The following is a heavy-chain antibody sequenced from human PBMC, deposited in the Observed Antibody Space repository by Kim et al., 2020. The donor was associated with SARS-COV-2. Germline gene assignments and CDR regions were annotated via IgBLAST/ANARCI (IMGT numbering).Heavy chain of an antibody. Sequence: GGSLRLSCAASGFTFSSYSMNWVRQAPGKGLEWVSYISSSSSTIYYADSVKGRFTISRDNAKNSLYLQMNSLRAEDTAVYYCARAVSGSRYYYYYGMDVWGQGTTVTVSS. CDR3: ARAVSGSRYYYYYGMDV. J-gene: IGHJ6*02. D-gene: IGHD5-12*01. CDR2: ISSSSSTI. V-gene: IGHV3-48*04. CDR1: GFTFSSYS.